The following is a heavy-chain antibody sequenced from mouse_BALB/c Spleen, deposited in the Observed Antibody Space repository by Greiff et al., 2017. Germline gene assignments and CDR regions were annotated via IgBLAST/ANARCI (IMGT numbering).Heavy chain of an antibody. CDR2: ISSGGSYT. V-gene: IGHV5-9-3*01. D-gene: IGHD2-4*01. CDR3: ARHDYDPWFAY. J-gene: IGHJ3*01. CDR1: GFTFSSYA. Sequence: EVMLVESGGGLVKPGGSLKLSCAASGFTFSSYAMSWVRQTPEKRLEWVATISSGGSYTYYPDSVKGRFTISRDNAKNTLYLQMSSLRSEDTAMYYCARHDYDPWFAYWGQGTLVTVSA.